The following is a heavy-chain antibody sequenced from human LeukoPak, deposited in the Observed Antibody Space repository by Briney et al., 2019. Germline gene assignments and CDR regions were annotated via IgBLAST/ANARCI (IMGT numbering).Heavy chain of an antibody. Sequence: PGGSLRLSCAASGFTFSSYAMSWVRQAPGKGLEWVSAISGSGGSTYYADSVKGRFTISRDNSKNTPYLQTNSLRAGDTAVYYCAKDVYDSSGYYQFDYWGQGTLVTVSS. D-gene: IGHD3-22*01. J-gene: IGHJ4*02. CDR2: ISGSGGST. CDR1: GFTFSSYA. V-gene: IGHV3-23*01. CDR3: AKDVYDSSGYYQFDY.